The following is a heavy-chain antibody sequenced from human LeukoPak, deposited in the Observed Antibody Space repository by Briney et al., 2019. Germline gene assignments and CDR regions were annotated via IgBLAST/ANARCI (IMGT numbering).Heavy chain of an antibody. V-gene: IGHV6-1*01. CDR1: GDSVSGNIVA. Sequence: SQTLSLTCAVSGDSVSGNIVAWNWLRQSPSRGLEWLGRTYRGSSYYAPSMKSRISISPDTSKNQFSLHLNSVTPEDTAVYFCVRGQYSAFDIWGQGTVVTVSS. CDR2: TYRGSS. D-gene: IGHD2-21*01. J-gene: IGHJ3*02. CDR3: VRGQYSAFDI.